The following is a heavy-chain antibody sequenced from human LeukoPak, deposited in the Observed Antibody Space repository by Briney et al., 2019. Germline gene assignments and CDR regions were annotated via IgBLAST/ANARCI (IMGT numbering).Heavy chain of an antibody. D-gene: IGHD7-27*01. Sequence: GGSLRLSCAAYGFTFSSYSMNWVRQAPGKGLEWVSSISSSSSYIYYADSVKGRFTISRDNAKNSLYLQMNSLRAEDTAVYYCARWGSHSYYYYYGMDVWGQGTTVTVSS. CDR3: ARWGSHSYYYYYGMDV. CDR1: GFTFSSYS. CDR2: ISSSSSYI. V-gene: IGHV3-21*01. J-gene: IGHJ6*02.